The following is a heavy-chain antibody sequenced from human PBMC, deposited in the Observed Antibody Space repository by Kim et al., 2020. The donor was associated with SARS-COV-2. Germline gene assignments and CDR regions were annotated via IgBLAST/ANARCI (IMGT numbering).Heavy chain of an antibody. J-gene: IGHJ4*02. V-gene: IGHV3-72*01. CDR1: GFTFSLHY. Sequence: GGSLRLSCAASGFTFSLHYMDWVRQAPGKGLEWIARIRTKPDSYTTEYAASVKGRFTVSRDDSDNSLYLHMNSLRVEDTALYYCVRDSGRGAFDYWGQGT. CDR3: VRDSGRGAFDY. CDR2: IRTKPDSYTT. D-gene: IGHD3-10*01.